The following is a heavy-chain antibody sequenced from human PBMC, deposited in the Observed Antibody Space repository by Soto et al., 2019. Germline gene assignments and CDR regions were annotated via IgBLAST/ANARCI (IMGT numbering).Heavy chain of an antibody. D-gene: IGHD6-13*01. CDR2: ISSSSSYI. J-gene: IGHJ4*02. V-gene: IGHV3-21*01. Sequence: GGSLRLSCAASGFTFSSYSMNWVRQAPGKGLEWVSSISSSSSYIYYADSVKGRFTISRDNAKSSLYLQMNSLRAEDTAVYYCARATRVAAAGGYFDYWGQGNLVTVSS. CDR1: GFTFSSYS. CDR3: ARATRVAAAGGYFDY.